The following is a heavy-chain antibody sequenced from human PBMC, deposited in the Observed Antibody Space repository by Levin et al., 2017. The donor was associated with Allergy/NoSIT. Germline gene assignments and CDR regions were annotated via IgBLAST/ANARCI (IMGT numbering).Heavy chain of an antibody. CDR1: GGSINNNY. CDR2: ISYSGSA. J-gene: IGHJ4*02. D-gene: IGHD2/OR15-2a*01. Sequence: SQTLSLTCTVSGGSINNNYWSWIRQPPGETLEWIGFISYSGSANYNPSLKSRVTMSVDTSKNQFSLKLSSVTAADTAIYYCARHFCSTTTTCHYFDYWGQGTLVTVSS. CDR3: ARHFCSTTTTCHYFDY. V-gene: IGHV4-59*08.